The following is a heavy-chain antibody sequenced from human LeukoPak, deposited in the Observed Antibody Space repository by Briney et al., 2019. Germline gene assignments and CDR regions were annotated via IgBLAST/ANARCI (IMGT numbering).Heavy chain of an antibody. V-gene: IGHV1-2*02. J-gene: IGHJ4*02. CDR3: ARDEYSSSRSFDY. Sequence: ASVKVSCKASGYTFTGYYMHWVRQAPGQGLEWMGWINPNSGGTNYAQKFQGRVTMTRDTSISTAYMELSRLRSDDTAVYYCARDEYSSSRSFDYWGQGTLVTVSS. CDR2: INPNSGGT. CDR1: GYTFTGYY. D-gene: IGHD6-6*01.